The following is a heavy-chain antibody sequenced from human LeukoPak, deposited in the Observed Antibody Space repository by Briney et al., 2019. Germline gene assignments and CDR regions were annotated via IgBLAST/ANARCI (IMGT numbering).Heavy chain of an antibody. J-gene: IGHJ4*02. CDR1: GYTFTSYA. CDR3: ARTNLDCKNGVCYDY. D-gene: IGHD2-8*01. V-gene: IGHV1-3*01. Sequence: GASVKVSCKASGYTFTSYAMHWVRQAPGQRLEWMGWINAGNGNTKYSQKFQGRVTVTTDTSTSTAYMDLRSLRSDDTAVYYCARTNLDCKNGVCYDYWGQGTPVTVSS. CDR2: INAGNGNT.